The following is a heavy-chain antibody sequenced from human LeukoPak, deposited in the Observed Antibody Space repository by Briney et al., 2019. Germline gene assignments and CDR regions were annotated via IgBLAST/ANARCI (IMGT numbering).Heavy chain of an antibody. CDR2: IKEDGSEK. V-gene: IGHV3-7*01. J-gene: IGHJ4*02. CDR3: ARALAVAGTGY. CDR1: GFTFSNYW. Sequence: GESLRLSCAGSGFTFSNYWMSWVRQAPGKGLEWVANIKEDGSEKYYVDSVKGRFTISRDNAKNLLYLQMNSLRVADTGVYYCARALAVAGTGYWGQGTLVTVSS. D-gene: IGHD6-19*01.